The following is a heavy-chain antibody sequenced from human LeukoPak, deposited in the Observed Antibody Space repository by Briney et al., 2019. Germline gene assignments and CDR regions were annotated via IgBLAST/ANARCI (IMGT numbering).Heavy chain of an antibody. V-gene: IGHV4-4*07. CDR3: AGTLSYDILTGYHPIDY. CDR2: IYSSVST. CDR1: GGSITSYY. J-gene: IGHJ4*02. Sequence: SETLSLTCTVSGGSITSYYWSWIRQPAGKGLEWIGHIYSSVSTTCNPSLKSRVTMSADTSKNQGSLRLTSVTAADTAVYYCAGTLSYDILTGYHPIDYWGQGTLVTVSS. D-gene: IGHD3-9*01.